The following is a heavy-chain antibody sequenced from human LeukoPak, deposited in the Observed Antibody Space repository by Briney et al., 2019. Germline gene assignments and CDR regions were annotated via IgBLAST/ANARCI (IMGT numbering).Heavy chain of an antibody. Sequence: GRSLRLSCAASGFTFDDYAMHWVRQAPGKGLEWVSGISWNSGSIGYADSVKGRFTISRDNAKNSLYLQINSLRAEDTALYYCAKSPALSSTSCLLDYWGQGTLVTVSS. CDR1: GFTFDDYA. CDR2: ISWNSGSI. V-gene: IGHV3-9*01. J-gene: IGHJ4*02. D-gene: IGHD2-2*01. CDR3: AKSPALSSTSCLLDY.